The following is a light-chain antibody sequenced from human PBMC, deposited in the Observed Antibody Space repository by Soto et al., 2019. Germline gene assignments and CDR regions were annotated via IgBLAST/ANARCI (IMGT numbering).Light chain of an antibody. CDR1: SSDVGSYNL. Sequence: QYALTQPASVSGSPGQSITISCTGTSSDVGSYNLVSWYQQHPGKAPKLMIYEGGKRPSGVSNRFSGSKSGNTASLTISGLQAEDEADYYCCSYAGSSTLGVFGGGTKLTVL. CDR3: CSYAGSSTLGV. J-gene: IGLJ2*01. V-gene: IGLV2-23*01. CDR2: EGG.